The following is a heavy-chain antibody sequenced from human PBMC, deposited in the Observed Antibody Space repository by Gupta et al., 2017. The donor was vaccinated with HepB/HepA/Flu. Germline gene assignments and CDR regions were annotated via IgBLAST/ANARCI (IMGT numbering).Heavy chain of an antibody. V-gene: IGHV3-33*01. CDR1: GFTFSSYG. D-gene: IGHD3-22*01. CDR3: ARERDYYDSSGLEY. Sequence: QVQLVESGGGVVQPGRSLRLSCAASGFTFSSYGMHWVRQAPGKGLEWVAVIWYDGSNKYYADSVKGRFTISRDNSKNTLYLQMNSLRAEDTAVYYCARERDYYDSSGLEYWGQGTLVTVSS. J-gene: IGHJ4*02. CDR2: IWYDGSNK.